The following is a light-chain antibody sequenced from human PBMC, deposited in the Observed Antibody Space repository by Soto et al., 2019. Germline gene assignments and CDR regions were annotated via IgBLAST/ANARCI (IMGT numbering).Light chain of an antibody. Sequence: EIVMTQSPATLSVSPGERATLSCRASQSVSSNLAWYQQKPGQAPRLLIYGASTRATGFPARFSGSGSGTEFTLTISSLQSEDFVVYYCQQYNNWPPLTFGPGTKVEIK. CDR3: QQYNNWPPLT. J-gene: IGKJ3*01. CDR1: QSVSSN. CDR2: GAS. V-gene: IGKV3-15*01.